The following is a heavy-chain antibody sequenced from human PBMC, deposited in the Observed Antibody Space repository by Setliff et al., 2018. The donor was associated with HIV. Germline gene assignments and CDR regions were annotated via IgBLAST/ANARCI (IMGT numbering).Heavy chain of an antibody. J-gene: IGHJ4*02. Sequence: SLRLSCTASGFTFGDYAMSWVRQAPGKGLEWVGFIRSKPYGGTTEYAASVKGRFTISRDDFKSIAYLQMNSLKIEDTAVYYCTKDTYYDSSGYWGPGTLVTVSS. V-gene: IGHV3-49*04. CDR3: TKDTYYDSSGY. CDR2: IRSKPYGGTT. CDR1: GFTFGDYA. D-gene: IGHD3-22*01.